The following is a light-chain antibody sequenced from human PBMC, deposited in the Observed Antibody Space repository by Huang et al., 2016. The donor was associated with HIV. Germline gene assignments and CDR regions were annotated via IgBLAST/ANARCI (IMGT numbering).Light chain of an antibody. CDR3: QQYNSYPCT. CDR1: QSISSW. V-gene: IGKV1-5*01. Sequence: DIQMTQSPSTLSASVGDRVTITCRASQSISSWLAWYQQKPGKAPKLLIDDASSLESGVPSMFSGSGSGTEFTLTISSLQPDNFATYYCQQYNSYPCTFGQGTKLEIK. CDR2: DAS. J-gene: IGKJ2*02.